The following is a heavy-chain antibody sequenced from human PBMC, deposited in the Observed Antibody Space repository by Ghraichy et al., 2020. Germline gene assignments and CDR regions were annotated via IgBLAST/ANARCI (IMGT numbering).Heavy chain of an antibody. CDR3: AKVVKAAIVLMDV. J-gene: IGHJ6*02. CDR1: GFTFSSYG. V-gene: IGHV3-30*18. D-gene: IGHD2-2*01. Sequence: GESLNISCAASGFTFSSYGMHWVRQAPGKGLEWVAVISYDGSNKYYADSVKGRFTISRDYSKNTLYLQMNSLRAEDTAVYYCAKVVKAAIVLMDVWVQGSTVTVSS. CDR2: ISYDGSNK.